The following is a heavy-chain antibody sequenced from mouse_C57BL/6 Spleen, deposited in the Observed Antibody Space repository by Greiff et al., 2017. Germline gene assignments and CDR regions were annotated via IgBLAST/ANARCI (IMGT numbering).Heavy chain of an antibody. CDR2: ISNGGGSP. J-gene: IGHJ2*01. Sequence: EVPLVETGGGLVQPGGSLKLSCAASGFTFSDYYMYWVRPTPEKRLEWVAYISNGGGSPYYPDTVKGRFTISRDNAKHTLYLQMSRLKSEDTAMYYCASGRTSYYFDYWGQGTTLTVSS. CDR3: ASGRTSYYFDY. V-gene: IGHV5-12*01. CDR1: GFTFSDYY.